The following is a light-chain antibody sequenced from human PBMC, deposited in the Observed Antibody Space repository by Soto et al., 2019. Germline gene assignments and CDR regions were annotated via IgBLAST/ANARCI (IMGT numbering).Light chain of an antibody. V-gene: IGLV1-40*01. CDR1: NSNIGAGYD. J-gene: IGLJ1*01. CDR2: YNI. Sequence: QSVLTQPPSVSGAPGQRVTISCTGSNSNIGAGYDVHWYQQLPGAAPKLLIYYNINRPSGVPDRFSGSKSGTSASLAITGLQAEDEADYYCQSYDSSLSGYVFGTGTK. CDR3: QSYDSSLSGYV.